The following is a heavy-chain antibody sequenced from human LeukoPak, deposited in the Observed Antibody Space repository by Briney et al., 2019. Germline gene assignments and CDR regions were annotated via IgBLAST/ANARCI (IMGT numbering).Heavy chain of an antibody. CDR1: GFTFAVCA. V-gene: IGHV3-30-3*01. D-gene: IGHD3-22*01. CDR3: ARDLVGGWDDSSGYYYGYFDY. CDR2: ISYDGNNK. J-gene: IGHJ4*02. Sequence: GGSLRFSCAASGFTFAVCAIHWFRQVPHKPLPQHAGISYDGNNKYYADSVKGRFTISRDNSKNTLYLQMNSLRAEDTAVYYCARDLVGGWDDSSGYYYGYFDYWGQGTLVTVSS.